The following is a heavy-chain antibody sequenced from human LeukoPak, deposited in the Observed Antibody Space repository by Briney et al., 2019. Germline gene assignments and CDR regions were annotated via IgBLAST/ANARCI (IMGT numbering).Heavy chain of an antibody. CDR3: AKSDYFDY. CDR1: GFTFSSYW. J-gene: IGHJ4*02. CDR2: IKNDGSST. Sequence: GGSLRLSCTASGFTFSSYWMHWVRQAPGKGLVWVSRIKNDGSSTSYADSVKGRFTISRDKAKNTLYLQMNSLRTEDTAVYYCAKSDYFDYWGQGILVTVSS. V-gene: IGHV3-74*01.